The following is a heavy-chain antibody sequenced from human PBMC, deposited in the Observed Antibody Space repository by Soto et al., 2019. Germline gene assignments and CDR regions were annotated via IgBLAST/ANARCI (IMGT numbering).Heavy chain of an antibody. CDR2: IVPIYRTA. CDR1: GGTFSSYR. Sequence: QVQLVQSGAEVKKPGSSVKVSCKASGGTFSSYRINWVLQAPGQGLEWVGGIVPIYRTADYAQKFQGRVSITADESARTSYMELRSLESQDTAVYYCVRDSGAKLSSSWGQGTLVTVSS. J-gene: IGHJ4*02. CDR3: VRDSGAKLSSS. V-gene: IGHV1-69*01. D-gene: IGHD6-13*01.